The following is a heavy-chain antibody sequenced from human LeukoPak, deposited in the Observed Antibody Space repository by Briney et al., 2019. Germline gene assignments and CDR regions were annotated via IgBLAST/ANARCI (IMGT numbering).Heavy chain of an antibody. CDR3: AGDHTYRADY. CDR2: INQDGSKK. V-gene: IGHV3-7*01. D-gene: IGHD2-2*02. J-gene: IGHJ4*02. Sequence: GGSLRLSCAASGFSFSDDWMCWVRQAPGKGLQWVANINQDGSKKYYADSLKGRFTISRDNAKNSLYLQMSSLRAEDTAVYYCAGDHTYRADYWGQGTLVAVSS. CDR1: GFSFSDDW.